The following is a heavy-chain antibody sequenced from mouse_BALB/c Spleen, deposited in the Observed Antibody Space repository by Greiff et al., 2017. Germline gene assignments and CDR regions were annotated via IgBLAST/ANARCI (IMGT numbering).Heavy chain of an antibody. Sequence: EVQLVESGGGLVKLGGSLKLSCAASGFTFSSYYMSWVRQTPEKRLELVAAINSNGGSTYYPDTVKGRFTISRDNAKNTLYLQMSSLKSEDTALYYCARRDYGSSYSFAYWGQGTLVTVSA. CDR3: ARRDYGSSYSFAY. CDR1: GFTFSSYY. J-gene: IGHJ3*01. CDR2: INSNGGST. D-gene: IGHD1-1*01. V-gene: IGHV5-6-2*01.